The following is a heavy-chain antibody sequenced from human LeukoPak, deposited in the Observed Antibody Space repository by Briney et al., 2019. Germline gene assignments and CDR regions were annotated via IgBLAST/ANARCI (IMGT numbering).Heavy chain of an antibody. CDR1: GYTFTNYD. J-gene: IGHJ4*02. Sequence: GASVKVSCKASGYTFTNYDINWVRQATGQELEWMGYMKPNSGNTGYAQKFQGRVTMTRDTSISTAYMELSSLISEDTAVYYCATELRWKDHWGQGTLVTVSS. V-gene: IGHV1-8*01. CDR2: MKPNSGNT. D-gene: IGHD4-23*01. CDR3: ATELRWKDH.